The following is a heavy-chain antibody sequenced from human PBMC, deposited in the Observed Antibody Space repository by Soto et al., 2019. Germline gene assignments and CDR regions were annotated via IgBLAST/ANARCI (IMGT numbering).Heavy chain of an antibody. Sequence: PSETLSLTCPVSGGSTSSDNYWSWIRQPPGKGLEWIGHIYYSGNTDYNPSLKSRLAISIDTSKNQFSLKLSSVTAADTAVYFCAREGGESSDGLYYFDSWGQGSLVTVS. CDR1: GGSTSSDNY. CDR3: AREGGESSDGLYYFDS. V-gene: IGHV4-30-4*01. J-gene: IGHJ4*02. D-gene: IGHD3-16*01. CDR2: IYYSGNT.